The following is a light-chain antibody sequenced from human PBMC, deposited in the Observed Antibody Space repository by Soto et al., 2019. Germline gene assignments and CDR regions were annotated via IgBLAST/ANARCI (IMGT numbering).Light chain of an antibody. CDR2: EVS. CDR3: SSYTSSSTNV. CDR1: SSDVGYYNY. J-gene: IGLJ1*01. Sequence: QSALTQPASVSGSPGQSITISCTGTSSDVGYYNYVSWYQQHPGKAPKLMIYEVSNRPSGVSNRFSGPKSGNTASLTISGLQAEDDADYYCSSYTSSSTNVFGTGTKVTVL. V-gene: IGLV2-14*03.